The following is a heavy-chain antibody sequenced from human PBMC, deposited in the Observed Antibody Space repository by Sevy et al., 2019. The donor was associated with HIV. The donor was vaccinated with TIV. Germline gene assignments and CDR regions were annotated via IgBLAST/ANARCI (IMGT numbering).Heavy chain of an antibody. CDR1: GFTFSKYS. CDR3: AREGCTKPHDY. D-gene: IGHD2-8*01. Sequence: GGSLRLSCAASGFTFSKYSMSWGHQPPGKGLEWVSTLSFGCGEINYADSVKGRFTISRDNSKSSVYLQMNNLRPEDTAVYYCAREGCTKPHDYWGQGTLVTVSS. J-gene: IGHJ4*02. V-gene: IGHV3-23*01. CDR2: LSFGCGEI.